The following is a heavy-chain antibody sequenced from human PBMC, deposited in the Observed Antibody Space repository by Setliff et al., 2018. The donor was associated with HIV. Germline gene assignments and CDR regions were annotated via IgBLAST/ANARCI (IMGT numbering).Heavy chain of an antibody. D-gene: IGHD4-17*01. V-gene: IGHV4-59*11. CDR2: IYSTGST. J-gene: IGHJ4*02. CDR1: GASITSHY. Sequence: SETLSLTCTVSGASITSHYWSWIRQSPGRELEWIGYIYSTGSTNYNPSLQSRVSISMDASKNKFSLKVTSVTSADTAVYYCAKGAGFYGDYTFDYWGLGNLVTVSS. CDR3: AKGAGFYGDYTFDY.